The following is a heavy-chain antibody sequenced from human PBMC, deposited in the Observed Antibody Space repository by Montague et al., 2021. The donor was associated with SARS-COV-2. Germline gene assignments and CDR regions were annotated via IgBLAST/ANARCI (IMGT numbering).Heavy chain of an antibody. J-gene: IGHJ6*02. Sequence: SETLSLTCAVYGGSLSGYYWSWIRQPAGKGLEWIGRIYSSGSTNYNPSLKSRVTMSVDTSKNQFSLKLSSVTAADTAVYYCARVRYYGSGTSLGMDVWGQGTTVTVSS. CDR2: IYSSGST. CDR1: GGSLSGYY. D-gene: IGHD3-10*01. V-gene: IGHV4-59*10. CDR3: ARVRYYGSGTSLGMDV.